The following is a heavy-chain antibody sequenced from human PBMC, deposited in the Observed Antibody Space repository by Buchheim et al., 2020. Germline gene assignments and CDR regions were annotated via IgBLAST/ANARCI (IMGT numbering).Heavy chain of an antibody. D-gene: IGHD6-13*01. J-gene: IGHJ4*02. V-gene: IGHV4-39*01. CDR3: ARPRDGGSSWYYFDY. CDR2: IYYSGST. CDR1: GGSISSSSYY. Sequence: QLQLQESGPGLVKPSETLSLTCTVSGGSISSSSYYWGWIRQPPGKGLEWIGSIYYSGSTYYNPSLKSRVTISVDTSKNQFSLKLSSVTAADTAVYYCARPRDGGSSWYYFDYWGQGTL.